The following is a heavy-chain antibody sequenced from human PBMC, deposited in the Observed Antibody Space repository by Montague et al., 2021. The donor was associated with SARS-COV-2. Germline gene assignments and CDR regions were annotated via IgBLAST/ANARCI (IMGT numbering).Heavy chain of an antibody. CDR2: IYYSGST. CDR1: GGSISSGGYY. Sequence: TLSLTCTVSGGSISSGGYYWSWIRQHPGKGLEWIGYIYYSGSTYYNPSLKSRVTISVDTSKNQFSLKLSSATAADTAVYYCARARTRITMIVVVIGAFDIWGQGTMVTVSS. J-gene: IGHJ3*02. V-gene: IGHV4-31*03. CDR3: ARARTRITMIVVVIGAFDI. D-gene: IGHD3-22*01.